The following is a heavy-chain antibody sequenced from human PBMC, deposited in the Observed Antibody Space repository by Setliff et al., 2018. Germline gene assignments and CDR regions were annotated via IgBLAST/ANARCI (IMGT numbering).Heavy chain of an antibody. Sequence: SVKVSCKASGGTFSDYGISWVRQAPGQGLEWMGGTIPIFGTTDYAQKFQGRVTIITDGSTSTAFMQLSSLRSEDTAVYYCVREGVDSRSSTDYRYYMDVWGKGTTVTVSS. CDR2: TIPIFGTT. J-gene: IGHJ6*03. V-gene: IGHV1-69*05. CDR1: GGTFSDYG. D-gene: IGHD3-22*01. CDR3: VREGVDSRSSTDYRYYMDV.